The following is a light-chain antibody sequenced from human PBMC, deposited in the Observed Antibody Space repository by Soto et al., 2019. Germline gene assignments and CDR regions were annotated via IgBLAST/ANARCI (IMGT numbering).Light chain of an antibody. CDR2: GNS. Sequence: QSVLTQPPSVSGAPGQRVTISCTGSSSDIGAGYDVHWYQQVPGTAPKLLIYGNSNRPSGVPDRFSGSKSDTSASLAITGLQAEDEADYYCQSYDRSRNVFGTGTKLTVL. J-gene: IGLJ1*01. V-gene: IGLV1-40*01. CDR1: SSDIGAGYD. CDR3: QSYDRSRNV.